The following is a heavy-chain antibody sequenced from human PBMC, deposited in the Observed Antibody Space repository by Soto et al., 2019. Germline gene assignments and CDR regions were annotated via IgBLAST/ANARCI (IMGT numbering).Heavy chain of an antibody. CDR2: LWYDGSNK. V-gene: IGHV3-33*01. J-gene: IGHJ6*02. CDR3: ARGNYHNCYGMDV. D-gene: IGHD1-1*01. CDR1: GFTFSTYG. Sequence: QVQLVESGGGVVQPGRSLRLSCAASGFTFSTYGMQWVRQAPGKGLEWVAVLWYDGSNKYYAESVKGRFTISRDNSKNTLYLQMNSLRAEDTAVYYGARGNYHNCYGMDVWGQGTTVTVSS.